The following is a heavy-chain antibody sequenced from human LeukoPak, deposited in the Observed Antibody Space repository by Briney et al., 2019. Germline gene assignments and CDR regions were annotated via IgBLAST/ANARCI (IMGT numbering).Heavy chain of an antibody. CDR2: ISYDGSNK. J-gene: IGHJ4*02. D-gene: IGHD1-26*01. CDR1: GFTFSSYA. V-gene: IGHV3-30-3*01. CDR3: ARPTSGSYFYFDY. Sequence: PGGSLRLSCAASGFTFSSYAMHWVRQAPGKGLEWVAVISYDGSNKYYADSVKGRFTISRDNSKNTLYLQMNSLRAEDTAVYYCARPTSGSYFYFDYWGQGTLVTVSS.